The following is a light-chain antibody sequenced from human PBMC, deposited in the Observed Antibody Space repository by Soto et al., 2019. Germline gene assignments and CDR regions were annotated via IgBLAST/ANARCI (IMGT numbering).Light chain of an antibody. CDR1: QSVSSN. CDR3: QQYNNWPPT. V-gene: IGKV3-15*01. CDR2: GAS. J-gene: IGKJ2*01. Sequence: EIVMTQSPATLSVSPGERATLSCRASQSVSSNLAWYPQKPGQAPRILIYGASTRATGIPARFSGSGSGTEFTLTISSLQSEDFAVYYCQQYNNWPPTFGQGTKLEIK.